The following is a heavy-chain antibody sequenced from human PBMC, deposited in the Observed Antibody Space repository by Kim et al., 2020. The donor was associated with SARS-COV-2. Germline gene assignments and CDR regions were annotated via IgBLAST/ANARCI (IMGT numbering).Heavy chain of an antibody. CDR1: GFTFSSYG. Sequence: GGSLRLSCAASGFTFSSYGMHWVRQAPGKGLEWVAVISYDGSNKYYADSVKGRFTISRDNSKNTLYLQMNSLRAEDTAVYYCAKASPPKVLLWFGELPLAGMDVWGQGTTVALSS. D-gene: IGHD3-10*01. J-gene: IGHJ6*02. V-gene: IGHV3-30*18. CDR3: AKASPPKVLLWFGELPLAGMDV. CDR2: ISYDGSNK.